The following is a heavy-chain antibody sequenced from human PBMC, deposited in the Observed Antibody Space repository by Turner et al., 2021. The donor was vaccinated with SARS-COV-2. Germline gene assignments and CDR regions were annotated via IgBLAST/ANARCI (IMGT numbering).Heavy chain of an antibody. V-gene: IGHV3-33*01. D-gene: IGHD5-12*01. CDR1: GFTFSSYG. CDR3: ARDGGYSGYAYFDY. J-gene: IGHJ4*02. CDR2: IWYDGSNK. Sequence: QVQLVESGGGVVQPGRSLRLSCAASGFTFSSYGMHWVRQAPGKGLAWVAVIWYDGSNKYYADSVKGRFTISRDNSKNTLYLQMNSLRAEDTAVYYCARDGGYSGYAYFDYWGQGTLVTVSS.